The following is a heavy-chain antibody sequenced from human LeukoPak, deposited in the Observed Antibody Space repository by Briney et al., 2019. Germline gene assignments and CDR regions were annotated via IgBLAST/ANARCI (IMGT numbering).Heavy chain of an antibody. CDR3: ARGTAFDI. Sequence: GSLRLSCAASGFTFDDYGMSWIRQPPGKGLEWIGEINHSGSTNYNPSLKSRVTISVDTSKNQFSLKLSSVTAADTAVYYCARGTAFDIWGQGTMVTVSS. CDR2: INHSGST. J-gene: IGHJ3*02. CDR1: GFTFDDYG. V-gene: IGHV4-34*01.